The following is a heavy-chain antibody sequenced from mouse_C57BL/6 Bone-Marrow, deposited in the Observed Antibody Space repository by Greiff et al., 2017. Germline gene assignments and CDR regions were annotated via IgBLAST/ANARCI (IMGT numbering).Heavy chain of an antibody. CDR3: ATPIYYDYDVDY. V-gene: IGHV14-3*01. CDR2: IDPANGIT. Sequence: VQLQQSVAELVRPGASVKLSCTASGFNIKNTYMHWVKQRPEQGLEWIGRIDPANGITKYVPKFLGKATLPAATSSNTAYLQLSSRTSEDSAIYDCATPIYYDYDVDYWGQGTSGTVSA. D-gene: IGHD2-4*01. CDR1: GFNIKNTY. J-gene: IGHJ4*01.